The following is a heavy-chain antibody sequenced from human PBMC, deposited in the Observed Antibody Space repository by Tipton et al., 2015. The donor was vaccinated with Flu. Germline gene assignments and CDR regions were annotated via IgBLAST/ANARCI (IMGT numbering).Heavy chain of an antibody. CDR1: GGSISSSRYY. CDR2: IYHSGTA. Sequence: TLSLTCTVSGGSISSSRYYWGWIRQPPGKGLEWIGSIYHSGTAYYNPSPKSRVTISVDTSKNQISLKLSSVTAADTAVYFCARYPESNYHWFGPWGQGALVTVSS. D-gene: IGHD4-11*01. V-gene: IGHV4-39*07. J-gene: IGHJ5*02. CDR3: ARYPESNYHWFGP.